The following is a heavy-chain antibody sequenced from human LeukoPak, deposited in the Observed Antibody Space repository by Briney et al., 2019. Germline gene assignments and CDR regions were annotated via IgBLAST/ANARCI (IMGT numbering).Heavy chain of an antibody. CDR2: IYHSGST. J-gene: IGHJ3*02. D-gene: IGHD3-22*01. V-gene: IGHV4-30-2*01. CDR1: GGSISSGGYS. CDR3: ARGGSGHYYDSSGYSSLVGAFDI. Sequence: SETLSLTCAVSGGSISSGGYSWSWIRQPPGKGLEWIGYIYHSGSTYYNPSRKSRATISVDRSKNQFSLKLSSVTAADTAVYYCARGGSGHYYDSSGYSSLVGAFDIWGQGTMVTVSS.